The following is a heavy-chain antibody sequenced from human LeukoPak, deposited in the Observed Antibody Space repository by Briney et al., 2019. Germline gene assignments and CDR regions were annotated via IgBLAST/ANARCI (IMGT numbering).Heavy chain of an antibody. CDR2: IYYSGST. J-gene: IGHJ3*02. Sequence: SETLSLTCTVSGGSIGSYYWSWIRQPPGKGLEWIGYIYYSGSTNYNPSLKSRVTISVDTSKNQFSLKLSSVTAADTAVYYCARGTIFGVVPLTIDAFDIWGQGTMVTVSS. V-gene: IGHV4-59*01. CDR1: GGSIGSYY. D-gene: IGHD3-3*01. CDR3: ARGTIFGVVPLTIDAFDI.